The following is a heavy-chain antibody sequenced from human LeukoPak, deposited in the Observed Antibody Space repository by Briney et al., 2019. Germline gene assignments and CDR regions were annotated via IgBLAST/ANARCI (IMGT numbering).Heavy chain of an antibody. V-gene: IGHV3-30*02. CDR2: IRYDGSNK. CDR1: GFTFSSYG. J-gene: IGHJ6*03. CDR3: AKGGGYEAQYYYYYLDV. D-gene: IGHD5-12*01. Sequence: AGGSLRLSCAASGFTFSSYGMHWVRQAPGKGLEWVAFIRYDGSNKYYADSVKGRFTISRDNSKNTLYLQMKSLRAEDTAVYYGAKGGGYEAQYYYYYLDVWGKGTTVTISS.